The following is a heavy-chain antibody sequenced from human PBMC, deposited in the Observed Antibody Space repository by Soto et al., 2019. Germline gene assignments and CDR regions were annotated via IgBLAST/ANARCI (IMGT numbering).Heavy chain of an antibody. D-gene: IGHD2-21*02. CDR3: AKAYAAYCGGDCLDYFDY. CDR1: GFTFSSYA. Sequence: GGSLRLSCAASGFTFSSYAMSWVRQAPGKGLEWVSTISGSGGSTYYADSVKGRFTISRGNSKNTLYLQMNSLRAEDTAIFYCAKAYAAYCGGDCLDYFDYWGQGTLVTVSS. V-gene: IGHV3-23*01. CDR2: ISGSGGST. J-gene: IGHJ4*02.